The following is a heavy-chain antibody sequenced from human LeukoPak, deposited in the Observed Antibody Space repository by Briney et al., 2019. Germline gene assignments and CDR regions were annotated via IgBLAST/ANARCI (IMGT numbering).Heavy chain of an antibody. Sequence: PSETLSLTCTVSGGSISSHYWSWIRQPPGKGLEWIGYIYYSGSTNYNPSLKSRVTISVVTSKNQFSLKLSSVTAADTAVYYCARMELITMVRGVTGWFDPWGQGTLVTVSS. CDR1: GGSISSHY. D-gene: IGHD3-10*01. V-gene: IGHV4-59*11. CDR3: ARMELITMVRGVTGWFDP. CDR2: IYYSGST. J-gene: IGHJ5*02.